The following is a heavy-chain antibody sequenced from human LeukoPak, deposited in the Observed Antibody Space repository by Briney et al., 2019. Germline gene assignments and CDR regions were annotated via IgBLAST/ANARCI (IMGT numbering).Heavy chain of an antibody. CDR2: INHSGGST. CDR3: ARGIVVVPAAIKFRTLDY. J-gene: IGHJ4*02. Sequence: ASVKVSCKASGYTFTSYYIHWVRQAPGQGLEWMGIINHSGGSTSYAQKFQGRVTMTRDTSTSTVYMELSSLRSEDTAVYYCARGIVVVPAAIKFRTLDYWGQGTLVTVSS. V-gene: IGHV1-46*01. D-gene: IGHD2-2*02. CDR1: GYTFTSYY.